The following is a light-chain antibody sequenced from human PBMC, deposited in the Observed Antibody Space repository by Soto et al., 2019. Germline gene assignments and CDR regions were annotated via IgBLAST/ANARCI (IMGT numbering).Light chain of an antibody. CDR2: SAS. CDR1: QDIRNF. J-gene: IGKJ4*01. CDR3: QYLNTFSPIT. Sequence: DIRLTQSPSFLSASLGDRVTITCRGSQDIRNFLAWYQQHPGTAPKLLIYSASSPHSGVSSRFSAAGSGTEFTLTITSLQPEDSATYFCQYLNTFSPITFGGGTNVEI. V-gene: IGKV1-9*01.